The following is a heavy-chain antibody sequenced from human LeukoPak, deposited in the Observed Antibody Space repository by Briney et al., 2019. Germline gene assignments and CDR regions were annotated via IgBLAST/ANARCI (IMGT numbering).Heavy chain of an antibody. CDR1: GYTFTSYG. J-gene: IGHJ4*02. D-gene: IGHD3-9*01. V-gene: IGHV1-18*01. Sequence: ASVKVSCKASGYTFTSYGISWVRQAPGQGLEWVGWISAYNGNTNYAQKLQGRVTMTTDTSTSTAYMELRSLRSDDTAVYYCARDVYDIFANDYWGQGTLVTVSS. CDR2: ISAYNGNT. CDR3: ARDVYDIFANDY.